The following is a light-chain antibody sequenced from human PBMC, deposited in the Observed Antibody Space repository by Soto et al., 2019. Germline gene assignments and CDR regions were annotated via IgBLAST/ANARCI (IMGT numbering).Light chain of an antibody. Sequence: QSVLTQPASMSGSPGQSITISCTGTSSDVGGYNYVSWYQQYPGKVPKLMIYDVSYRPSGVSNRFSGSKSGNTASPTISGLQAEDEADYYCSSYTSSSTYVFGTGTKLTVL. CDR1: SSDVGGYNY. CDR2: DVS. J-gene: IGLJ1*01. V-gene: IGLV2-14*01. CDR3: SSYTSSSTYV.